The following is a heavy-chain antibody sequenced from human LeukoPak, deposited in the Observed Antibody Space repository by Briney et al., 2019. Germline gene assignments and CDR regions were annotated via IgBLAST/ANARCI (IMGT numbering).Heavy chain of an antibody. CDR1: GGSISSYY. D-gene: IGHD4-17*01. V-gene: IGHV4-59*01. Sequence: SETLSLTCTVSGGSISSYYWSWIRQPPGKGLEWIGYIYYSGSTNYNPSLKSRVTISADTSKNQFSLKLSSVTAADTAVYYCARATGDRDDAFDIWGQGTMVTVSS. CDR2: IYYSGST. CDR3: ARATGDRDDAFDI. J-gene: IGHJ3*02.